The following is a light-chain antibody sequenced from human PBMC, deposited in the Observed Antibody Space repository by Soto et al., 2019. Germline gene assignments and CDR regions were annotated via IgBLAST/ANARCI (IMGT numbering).Light chain of an antibody. CDR3: QQYNNWPRT. V-gene: IGKV3-15*01. J-gene: IGKJ1*01. Sequence: EIVMTQSPATLSVSPGERATLSCRASQSVSSNLAWYQQKPGQAPRLLIYGASTRATGIPARLSGSGSGTEFPLRISSLPVEGFAVYYCQQYNNWPRTFGQGTKVEIK. CDR1: QSVSSN. CDR2: GAS.